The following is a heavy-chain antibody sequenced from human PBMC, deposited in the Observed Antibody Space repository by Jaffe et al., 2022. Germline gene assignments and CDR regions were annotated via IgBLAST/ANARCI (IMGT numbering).Heavy chain of an antibody. Sequence: EVQLVESGGGLVKPGGSLRLSCAASGFTFSSYSMNWVRQAPGKGLEWVSSISSSSSYIYYADSVKGRFTISRDNAKNSLYLQMNSLRAEDTAVYYCARDSSPSDTVPYYYYYYYMDVWGKGTTVTVSS. CDR3: ARDSSPSDTVPYYYYYYYMDV. J-gene: IGHJ6*03. CDR2: ISSSSSYI. V-gene: IGHV3-21*01. CDR1: GFTFSSYS. D-gene: IGHD4-4*01.